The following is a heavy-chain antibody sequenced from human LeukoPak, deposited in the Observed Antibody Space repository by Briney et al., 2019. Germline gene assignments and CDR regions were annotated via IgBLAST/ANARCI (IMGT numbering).Heavy chain of an antibody. V-gene: IGHV3-21*01. CDR3: ARSDYCGGDCYSSLSNY. Sequence: GGPLRPSWGVLGSTFRSYSTNWVRQAPGKGREWVSCIIISSSHTYYADSVKARFPSSRDNAKNSFYLQMASQRAEDPAVTFCARSDYCGGDCYSSLSNYWGQGTLVTVSS. J-gene: IGHJ4*02. D-gene: IGHD2-21*02. CDR1: GSTFRSYS. CDR2: IIISSSHT.